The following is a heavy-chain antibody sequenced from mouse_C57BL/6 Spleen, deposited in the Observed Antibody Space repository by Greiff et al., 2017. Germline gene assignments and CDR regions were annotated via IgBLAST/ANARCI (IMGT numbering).Heavy chain of an antibody. Sequence: DVHLVESGPELVKPGASVKIPCKASGYTFTDYNMDWVKQSHGKSLEWIGDINPNNGGTIYNQKFKGKATLTVDKSSSTAYMELRSLTSEDTAVYYCARERGNYYGSSYEDAMDYWGQGTSVTVSS. CDR3: ARERGNYYGSSYEDAMDY. V-gene: IGHV1-18*01. CDR1: GYTFTDYN. D-gene: IGHD1-1*01. CDR2: INPNNGGT. J-gene: IGHJ4*01.